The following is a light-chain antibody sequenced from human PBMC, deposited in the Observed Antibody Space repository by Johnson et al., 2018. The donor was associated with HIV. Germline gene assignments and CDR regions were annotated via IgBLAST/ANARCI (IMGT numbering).Light chain of an antibody. CDR2: ENN. CDR3: GTWDSSLGAHYV. Sequence: QSVLTQPPSVSAAPGQKVTISCSGSSSNIGNNYVSWYQQFPGTAPKLLIYENNKRPSGIPDRFSGSKSGTSATLGITGLQTGDEAEYYCGTWDSSLGAHYVFGTGTKIIVL. J-gene: IGLJ1*01. V-gene: IGLV1-51*02. CDR1: SSNIGNNY.